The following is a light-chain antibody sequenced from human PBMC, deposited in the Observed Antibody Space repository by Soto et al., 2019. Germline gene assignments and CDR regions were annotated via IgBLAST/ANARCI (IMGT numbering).Light chain of an antibody. J-gene: IGLJ2*01. CDR1: SGHSSYA. Sequence: QPVLTQSPSASASLGASVKLTCTLSSGHSSYAIAWHQQQPEKGPRYLMKLNSDGSHSKGDGIPDRFSGSSSGAERYLTISSLQSEDEADYYCQTWGTGRVVFGVGTKVTVL. V-gene: IGLV4-69*01. CDR3: QTWGTGRVV. CDR2: LNSDGSH.